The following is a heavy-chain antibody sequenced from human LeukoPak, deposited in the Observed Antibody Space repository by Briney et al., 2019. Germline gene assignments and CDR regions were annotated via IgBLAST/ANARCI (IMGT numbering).Heavy chain of an antibody. Sequence: SETLSLTCTASGGSISSYYWSWIRQPPGKGLEWIGYIYYSGSTNYNPSLKSRVTISVDTSKNQFSLKLSSVTAADTAVYYCARQFYGSGVDYWGQGTLVTVSS. CDR3: ARQFYGSGVDY. V-gene: IGHV4-59*08. J-gene: IGHJ4*02. CDR1: GGSISSYY. D-gene: IGHD3-10*01. CDR2: IYYSGST.